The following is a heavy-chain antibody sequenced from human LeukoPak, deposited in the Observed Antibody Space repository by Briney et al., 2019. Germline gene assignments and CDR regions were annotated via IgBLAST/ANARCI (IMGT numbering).Heavy chain of an antibody. CDR3: TTTIYYDSSGYPVDH. V-gene: IGHV3-15*01. J-gene: IGHJ4*02. Sequence: GGSLRLSRATSGFTFSNAWMRWVRQAPGKGLEWVGRIKSKAHGSTTEYAAPVKGRFAISRDDSKNTLYLQMNSLKTEDTAVYYCTTTIYYDSSGYPVDHWGQGTLVTVSS. CDR1: GFTFSNAW. D-gene: IGHD3-22*01. CDR2: IKSKAHGSTT.